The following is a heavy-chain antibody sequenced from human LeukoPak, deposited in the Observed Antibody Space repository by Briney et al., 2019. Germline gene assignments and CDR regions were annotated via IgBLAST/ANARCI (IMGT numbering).Heavy chain of an antibody. CDR2: IIPIFGTA. V-gene: IGHV1-69*13. D-gene: IGHD5-12*01. CDR3: ARDYSGYGGYESY. CDR1: GYTFTSYY. J-gene: IGHJ4*02. Sequence: SVKVSCKASGYTFTSYYMHWVRQAPGQGLEWMGGIIPIFGTANYAQKFQGRVTITADESTSTAYMELSSLRSEDTAVYYCARDYSGYGGYESYWGQGTLVTVSS.